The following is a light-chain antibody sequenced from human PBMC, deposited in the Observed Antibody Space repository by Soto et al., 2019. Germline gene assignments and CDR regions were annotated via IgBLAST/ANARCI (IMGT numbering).Light chain of an antibody. V-gene: IGKV3-20*01. J-gene: IGKJ5*01. CDR3: QQYGSSPRIT. CDR2: GVS. CDR1: QSISSN. Sequence: EIVMTPSPATLSVSPGARATLSCRASQSISSNLAWYQQKPGQAPKFLIYGVSSRATGIPDRFSGSGSGTDFTLTISRLEPEDFAVYHCQQYGSSPRITFGQGTRLEIK.